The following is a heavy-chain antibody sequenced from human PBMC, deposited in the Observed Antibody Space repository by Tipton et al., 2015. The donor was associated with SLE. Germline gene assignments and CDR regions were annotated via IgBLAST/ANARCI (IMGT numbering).Heavy chain of an antibody. CDR1: GFIVRSHY. CDR3: ATLWGYCSVGRCYSAF. D-gene: IGHD2-15*01. CDR2: IYSGETT. J-gene: IGHJ4*02. Sequence: SLRLSCAASGFIVRSHYMGWVRQAPGKGLEWVSVIYSGETTYYADSVKGRFAISRDNSKNTLYLQMNSLRPEDTAVYYCATLWGYCSVGRCYSAFWGQGTLVTVSS. V-gene: IGHV3-53*05.